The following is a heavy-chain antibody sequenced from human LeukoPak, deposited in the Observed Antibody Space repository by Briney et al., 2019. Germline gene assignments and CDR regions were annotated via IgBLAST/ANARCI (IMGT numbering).Heavy chain of an antibody. CDR2: ISYDGSNK. J-gene: IGHJ4*02. D-gene: IGHD6-6*01. Sequence: GGSLRLSCAASGFTFSSYGMHWVRQAPGKGLEWVAVISYDGSNKYYADSVKGRFTISRDNSKNTLYLQMNSLRAEDTAVYYCAKGSSPIVSVAAQWGQGTLVTVSS. CDR3: AKGSSPIVSVAAQ. V-gene: IGHV3-30*18. CDR1: GFTFSSYG.